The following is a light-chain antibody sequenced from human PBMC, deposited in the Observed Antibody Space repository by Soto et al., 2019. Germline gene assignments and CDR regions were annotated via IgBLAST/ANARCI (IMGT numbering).Light chain of an antibody. CDR3: AAWDDSLNGYV. CDR1: SSNIGGEA. CDR2: SYN. V-gene: IGLV1-44*01. Sequence: QSVLTQPPSVSGAPGQTVTISCSGSSSNIGGEAVNWYQQLPGTAPKLLIYSYNQRPSGVPDRFSGSKSGTSASLAISGLQSEDEADYICAAWDDSLNGYVFGTGTKLTVL. J-gene: IGLJ1*01.